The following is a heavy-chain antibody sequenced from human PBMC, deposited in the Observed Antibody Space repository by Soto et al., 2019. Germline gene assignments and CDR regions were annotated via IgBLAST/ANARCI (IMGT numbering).Heavy chain of an antibody. CDR3: AKDRNYYDSSGHIS. V-gene: IGHV3-30*18. CDR1: GFTFSSYG. CDR2: ISYDGSNK. D-gene: IGHD3-22*01. J-gene: IGHJ5*02. Sequence: GGSLRLSCAASGFTFSSYGMHWVRQAPGKGLEWVAVISYDGSNKYYADSVKGRFTISRDNSKNALYLQMNSLRAEDTAVYYCAKDRNYYDSSGHISWGQGTLVTVSS.